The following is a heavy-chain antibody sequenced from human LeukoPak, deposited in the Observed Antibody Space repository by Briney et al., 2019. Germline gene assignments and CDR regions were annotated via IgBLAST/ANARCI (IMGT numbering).Heavy chain of an antibody. J-gene: IGHJ3*02. V-gene: IGHV5-51*01. CDR2: IYPGDSDT. CDR1: GYSFTSYW. CDR3: ASLGSGSYYPFDAFDI. D-gene: IGHD3-10*01. Sequence: GESLKISCKGSGYSFTSYWIGWVRQMPGKGLEWMGIIYPGDSDTRYSPSFQGQVTISADKSISTAYLQWSSLKASDTAMYYCASLGSGSYYPFDAFDIWGRGTMVTVSS.